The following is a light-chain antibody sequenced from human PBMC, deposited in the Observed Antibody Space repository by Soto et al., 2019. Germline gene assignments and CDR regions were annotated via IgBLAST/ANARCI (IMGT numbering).Light chain of an antibody. J-gene: IGLJ1*01. CDR3: LLSYTGASYV. CDR2: DTK. V-gene: IGLV7-46*01. Sequence: AVVTQEPSLTVSPGGTVTLTCGSSTGAVTSDHYHYWLQQKPGQAPRTLIYDTKNKHSWTPARFSGSLLGGKAALTLAGAQPEDEADYYCLLSYTGASYVFGTGTKVTVL. CDR1: TGAVTSDHY.